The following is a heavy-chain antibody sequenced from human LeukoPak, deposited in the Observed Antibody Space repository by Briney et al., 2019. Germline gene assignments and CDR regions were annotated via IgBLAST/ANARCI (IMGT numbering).Heavy chain of an antibody. CDR1: GGTFSSYA. CDR3: ARVGFSYYDSSGYQYYFDY. V-gene: IGHV1-69*05. CDR2: IIPIFGTV. D-gene: IGHD3-22*01. Sequence: GASVKVSCKASGGTFSSYAISWVRQAPGQGLEWMGRIIPIFGTVNYAQKFQGRVTITTDESTSTAYMELSSLRSEDTAVYYCARVGFSYYDSSGYQYYFDYWGQGTLVTVSS. J-gene: IGHJ4*02.